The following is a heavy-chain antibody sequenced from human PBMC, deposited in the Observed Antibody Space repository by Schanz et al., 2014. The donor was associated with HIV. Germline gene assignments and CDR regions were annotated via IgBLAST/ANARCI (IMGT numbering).Heavy chain of an antibody. CDR2: ISYDGSNK. V-gene: IGHV3-30*03. CDR3: ARDSWYGDY. J-gene: IGHJ4*02. CDR1: GFTFSTYG. D-gene: IGHD6-13*01. Sequence: QVQLVESGGGVVQPGRSLRLSCAASGFTFSTYGMHWVRQGPGKGREGVAFISYDGSNKYYADSVKGRFTISRDNAKNSLYLQMNSLRAEDTAVYYCARDSWYGDYWGLGTLVTVSS.